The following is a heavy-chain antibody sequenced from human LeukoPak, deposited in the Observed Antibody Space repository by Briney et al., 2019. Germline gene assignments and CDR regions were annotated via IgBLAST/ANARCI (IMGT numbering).Heavy chain of an antibody. V-gene: IGHV4-39*07. J-gene: IGHJ5*02. D-gene: IGHD4-17*01. CDR3: ARDRGIVQSMTTVPNWFDP. Sequence: KPSETLSLTCTASGGSISSCSYYWVWIRQPPGKGLEWIGSIHYSGTTFYNPALRRRITISVDTSKNQFSLKQSPVTAADTAVYFFARDRGIVQSMTTVPNWFDPGGQGTLVTVSS. CDR2: IHYSGTT. CDR1: GGSISSCSYY.